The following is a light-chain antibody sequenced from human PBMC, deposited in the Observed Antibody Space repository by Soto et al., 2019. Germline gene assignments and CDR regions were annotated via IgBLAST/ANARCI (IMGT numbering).Light chain of an antibody. CDR1: QSVGRNY. CDR2: DAS. CDR3: QQYASSPLT. J-gene: IGKJ4*01. Sequence: EIVLTQSPGTLSVSPGERATFSCRASQSVGRNYLAWYQQKPGQAPRLLIYDASSRATGIPDRFSGSGSGTDFTLTISRLEPEDFAVYYCQQYASSPLTFGGGTKVETK. V-gene: IGKV3-20*01.